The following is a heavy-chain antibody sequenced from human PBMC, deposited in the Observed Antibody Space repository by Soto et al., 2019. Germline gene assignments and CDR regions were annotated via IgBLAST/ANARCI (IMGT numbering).Heavy chain of an antibody. CDR3: ARGRSASSDFDS. Sequence: EVQLVESGGGLVQPGGSLRLSCAASGFTVSTYYMNWVRQAPGEGLEWVSVVYSGGTTYYADSVRGRFTISRDNSKSTLFRQMNSLRAEHTAVYYCARGRSASSDFDSWGQGTLVTVSS. CDR1: GFTVSTYY. V-gene: IGHV3-66*01. J-gene: IGHJ4*02. D-gene: IGHD3-10*01. CDR2: VYSGGTT.